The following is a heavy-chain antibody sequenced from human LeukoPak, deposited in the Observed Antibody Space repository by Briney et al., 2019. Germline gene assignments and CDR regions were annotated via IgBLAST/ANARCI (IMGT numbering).Heavy chain of an antibody. Sequence: ASVKVSCKASGYTFKNYDINWVRQATGQGLEWMGWMNPITGNTGYAQKFQGRVTMTRNTSISTSYMELSSLRSEDTAVYYCATAPYYGSAYWGQGTLVTVSS. CDR3: ATAPYYGSAY. V-gene: IGHV1-8*01. J-gene: IGHJ4*02. CDR1: GYTFKNYD. D-gene: IGHD3-10*01. CDR2: MNPITGNT.